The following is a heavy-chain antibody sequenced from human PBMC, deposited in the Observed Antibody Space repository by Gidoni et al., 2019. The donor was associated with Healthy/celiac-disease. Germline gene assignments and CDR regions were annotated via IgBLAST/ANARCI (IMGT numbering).Heavy chain of an antibody. Sequence: EVQLVESGGGLVQPGGSLRLSCAASGFPFSSDSMNWVRQAPGKGLEWVSYISSSSSTIYYADSVKGRFTISRDNAKNSLYLQMNSLRAEDTAVYYCAREVLLEWLLSDAFDIWGQGTMVTVSS. CDR1: GFPFSSDS. CDR2: ISSSSSTI. J-gene: IGHJ3*02. D-gene: IGHD3-3*01. V-gene: IGHV3-48*01. CDR3: AREVLLEWLLSDAFDI.